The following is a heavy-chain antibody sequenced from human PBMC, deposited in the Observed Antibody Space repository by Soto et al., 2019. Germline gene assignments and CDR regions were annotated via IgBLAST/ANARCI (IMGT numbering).Heavy chain of an antibody. J-gene: IGHJ4*02. V-gene: IGHV1-69*06. CDR2: IIPVFGTP. Sequence: QVQLEQSGSEVKKSGSSVKVSCKASGYSFSSHAITWVRQAPGQGLEWMGGIIPVFGTPSYAQKFQGRVMISADKSTNTSSLELRSLRSEDTAVYYCARGGALSTSWYWGDGLDSWGQGTQVTVSS. CDR1: GYSFSSHA. D-gene: IGHD6-13*01. CDR3: ARGGALSTSWYWGDGLDS.